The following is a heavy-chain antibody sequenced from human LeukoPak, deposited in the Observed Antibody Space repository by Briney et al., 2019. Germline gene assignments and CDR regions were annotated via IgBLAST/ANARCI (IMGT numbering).Heavy chain of an antibody. V-gene: IGHV3-74*01. D-gene: IGHD5-12*01. J-gene: IGHJ4*02. CDR2: INSDGSST. Sequence: GGSLRLSCAASGFTFSSYWMHWVRQAPGKGLMWVSRINSDGSSTSYADSVKGRFTISRDNAKNTLYPQMNSLRAEDTAVFYCARVGQAGYVGYPLDYRGQGTLVTVSS. CDR3: ARVGQAGYVGYPLDY. CDR1: GFTFSSYW.